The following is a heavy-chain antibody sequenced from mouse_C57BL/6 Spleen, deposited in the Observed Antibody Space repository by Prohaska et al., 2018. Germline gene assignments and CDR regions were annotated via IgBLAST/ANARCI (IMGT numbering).Heavy chain of an antibody. CDR1: GYTFTSYW. V-gene: IGHV1-64*01. CDR3: ARDYDSRPWYFDV. D-gene: IGHD1-1*01. J-gene: IGHJ1*03. CDR2: IHPNSGST. Sequence: VHLQQPEAELVTPGASVKLSSKASGYTFTSYWMHWVKQRPVQGLEWIGMIHPNSGSTNYNEKSKSKATLTVDKSSSTAYMQLSSLTSEDSAVDYCARDYDSRPWYFDVWGKGTTVTVSS.